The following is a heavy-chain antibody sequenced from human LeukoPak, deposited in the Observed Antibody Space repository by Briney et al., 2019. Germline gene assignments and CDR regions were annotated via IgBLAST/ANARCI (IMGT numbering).Heavy chain of an antibody. D-gene: IGHD2-15*01. CDR3: ARDLGYCTGGTCYPNWFDP. Sequence: ASVNVSCKASGYTFTSYAMHWVRQAPGQRLEWMGWINAGNDNTKYSQKFQGRVTITRDTSASTAYMELSSLSSEDTAVYYCARDLGYCTGGTCYPNWFDPWGQGTLVTVSS. J-gene: IGHJ5*02. CDR1: GYTFTSYA. CDR2: INAGNDNT. V-gene: IGHV1-3*01.